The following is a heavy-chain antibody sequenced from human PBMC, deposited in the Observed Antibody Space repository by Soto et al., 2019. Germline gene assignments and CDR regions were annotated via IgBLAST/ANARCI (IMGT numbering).Heavy chain of an antibody. Sequence: SVKGRFTVSRDNAQNSVFLLINSLRAEDTAVYHCARDRDWAFDYWGQGTLVTVSS. J-gene: IGHJ4*02. D-gene: IGHD3-9*01. V-gene: IGHV3-48*03. CDR3: ARDRDWAFDY.